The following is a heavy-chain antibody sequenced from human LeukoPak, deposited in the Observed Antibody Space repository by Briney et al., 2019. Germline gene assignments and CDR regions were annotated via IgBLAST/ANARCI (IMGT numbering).Heavy chain of an antibody. Sequence: PSETLSLTCTVSGGSISSGSYYWSWIRQPAGKGLEWIGRIYTSGSTNYNPSLKSRVTISVDTSKNQFSLKLSSVTAADTAVYYCARGPLLWFGEDPKINWFDPWGQGTLVTVSS. CDR1: GGSISSGSYY. CDR3: ARGPLLWFGEDPKINWFDP. D-gene: IGHD3-10*01. V-gene: IGHV4-61*02. CDR2: IYTSGST. J-gene: IGHJ5*02.